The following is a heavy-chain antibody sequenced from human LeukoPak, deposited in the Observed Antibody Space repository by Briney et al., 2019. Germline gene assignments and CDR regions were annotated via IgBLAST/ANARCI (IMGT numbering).Heavy chain of an antibody. V-gene: IGHV4-30-2*01. J-gene: IGHJ3*02. CDR3: ARWPTYYYDSSGYYAFDI. CDR2: IYHSGST. Sequence: SETLSLTCAVSGGSISSGGYSWSWIRQPPGKGLEWIGYIYHSGSTYYNPSLKSRVTISVDTSKNQFSLKLSSVTAADTAVYYCARWPTYYYDSSGYYAFDIWGQGTMVTVSS. D-gene: IGHD3-22*01. CDR1: GGSISSGGYS.